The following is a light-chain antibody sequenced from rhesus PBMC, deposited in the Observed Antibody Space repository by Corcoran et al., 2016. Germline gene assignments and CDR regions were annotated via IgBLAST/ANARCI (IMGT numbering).Light chain of an antibody. Sequence: QVILTQSPATLSLSPGERATLSCRASQSVSIYLAWYHQKPGQAPRLLIYGASSRATGIPDRFSGSGFGTDFTLTISSLEPEDVGVYHCYQHSSGYRTFGQGTKVEIK. J-gene: IGKJ1*01. CDR2: GAS. V-gene: IGKV3-10*01. CDR1: QSVSIY. CDR3: YQHSSGYRT.